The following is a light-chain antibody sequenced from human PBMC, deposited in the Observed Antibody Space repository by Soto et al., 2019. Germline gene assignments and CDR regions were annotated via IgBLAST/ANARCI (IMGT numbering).Light chain of an antibody. CDR1: QSVLYSSNNKNH. CDR3: QQRSNRPT. J-gene: IGKJ3*01. Sequence: DFVMSQSPDSLAVSLGERATTNWRSSQSVLYSSNNKNHLAWYQQKPGQPPQLVIYWASTRESGVPDRFSGSGSGTDFTLTIRSLEPEDFAVDYCQQRSNRPTFGHGTKVDIK. CDR2: WAS. V-gene: IGKV4-1*01.